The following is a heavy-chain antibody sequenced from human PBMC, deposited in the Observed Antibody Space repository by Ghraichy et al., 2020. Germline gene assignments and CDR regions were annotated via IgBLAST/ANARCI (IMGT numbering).Heavy chain of an antibody. Sequence: GGSLRLSWAASGLTFRSYSMNWVRQAPGKGLEWISYISSSTTTIYYADSVQGRFTISRDNAENSLYLQMNSLRAEDTAVYYCARGNYDTKLIKEYSYGMEVWGRGTTVTVSS. CDR1: GLTFRSYS. CDR3: ARGNYDTKLIKEYSYGMEV. CDR2: ISSSTTTI. D-gene: IGHD1-7*01. V-gene: IGHV3-48*04. J-gene: IGHJ6*02.